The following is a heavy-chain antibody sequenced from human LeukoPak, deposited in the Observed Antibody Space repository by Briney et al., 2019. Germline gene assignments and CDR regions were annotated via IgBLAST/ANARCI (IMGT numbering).Heavy chain of an antibody. D-gene: IGHD6-13*01. CDR3: ARDPTSSSWPLMDV. J-gene: IGHJ6*02. Sequence: PSGTLSLTCAVSGGSISSSNWWSWVRQPPGKGLEWIGEIYHSGSTNYNPSLKSRVTISVDKSKNQFSLELSSVTAADTAVYYCARDPTSSSWPLMDVWGQGTTLTVSS. CDR1: GGSISSSNW. V-gene: IGHV4-4*02. CDR2: IYHSGST.